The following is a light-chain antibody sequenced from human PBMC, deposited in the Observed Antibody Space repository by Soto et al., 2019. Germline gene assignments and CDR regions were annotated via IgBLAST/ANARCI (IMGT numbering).Light chain of an antibody. CDR3: QQYDDLPLT. CDR1: RDISNY. Sequence: IQMTQSPSSLSASVGDRVTITCQASRDISNYLNWYQQKPGKAPKLLVYDASNLETGVPSRFSGSGSGTDFTFTIHNLQPEDIATYYCQQYDDLPLTFGGGTKVQIK. J-gene: IGKJ4*01. V-gene: IGKV1-33*01. CDR2: DAS.